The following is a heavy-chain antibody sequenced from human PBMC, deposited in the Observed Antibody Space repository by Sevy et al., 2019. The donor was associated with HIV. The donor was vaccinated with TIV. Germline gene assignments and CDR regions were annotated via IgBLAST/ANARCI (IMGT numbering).Heavy chain of an antibody. V-gene: IGHV3-23*01. CDR1: GFAFSSYA. CDR3: AKDTIIAPAGTVDY. CDR2: ISGSGSST. Sequence: GGSLRLSCAASGFAFSSYAMTWVRQAPGKGLEWVSAISGSGSSTFYTDSVKGRLTISRDNSKNTLYLQMNSLRAEVTAVYYCAKDTIIAPAGTVDYWGQGTLVTVSS. D-gene: IGHD6-13*01. J-gene: IGHJ4*02.